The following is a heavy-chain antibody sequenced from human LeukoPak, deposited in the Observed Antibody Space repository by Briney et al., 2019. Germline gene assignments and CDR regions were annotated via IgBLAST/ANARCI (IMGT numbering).Heavy chain of an antibody. V-gene: IGHV3-30*18. CDR1: GFTFSSYG. J-gene: IGHJ4*02. Sequence: ETGGSLRLSCAASGFTFSSYGMHWVRQAPGKGLEWVAVISYDGSNKYYADSVKGRFTISRDNSKNTLYLQMNSLRAEDTAVYYCANLQGDLYGSGSFDYWGQGTLVTVSS. D-gene: IGHD3-10*01. CDR2: ISYDGSNK. CDR3: ANLQGDLYGSGSFDY.